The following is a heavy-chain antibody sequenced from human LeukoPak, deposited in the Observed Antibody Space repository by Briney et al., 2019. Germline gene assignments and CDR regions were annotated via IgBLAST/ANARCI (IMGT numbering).Heavy chain of an antibody. CDR2: IRNDGSNK. V-gene: IGHV3-30*02. D-gene: IGHD6-19*01. Sequence: GGSLRLSCSVSGFTFRSYGMYWVRQGPDKGLEWVAFIRNDGSNKYHADSVKGRFTVSRDNSKNTLYLQMNSLRADDTAVYYCARDSTGWYYQYWGQGTLVTVSS. CDR1: GFTFRSYG. CDR3: ARDSTGWYYQY. J-gene: IGHJ4*02.